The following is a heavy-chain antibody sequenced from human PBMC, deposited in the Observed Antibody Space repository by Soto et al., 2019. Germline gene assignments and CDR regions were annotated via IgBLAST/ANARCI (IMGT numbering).Heavy chain of an antibody. Sequence: GASVKVSCKASGYTFTSYDINWVRQATGQGLEWMGWMNPNSGNTGYAQKFQDRVTITADESTSTAYMEVSSLRSEDTAVYYCARTYHYDSGGKTYFYYGMDVWGQGTTVTVSS. CDR3: ARTYHYDSGGKTYFYYGMDV. CDR2: MNPNSGNT. D-gene: IGHD3-22*01. V-gene: IGHV1-8*01. CDR1: GYTFTSYD. J-gene: IGHJ6*02.